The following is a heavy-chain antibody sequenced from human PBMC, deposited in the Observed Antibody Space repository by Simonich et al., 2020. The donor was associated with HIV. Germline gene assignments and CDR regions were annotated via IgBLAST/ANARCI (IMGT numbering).Heavy chain of an antibody. CDR1: CGSFSGYY. V-gene: IGHV4-34*01. D-gene: IGHD6-13*01. J-gene: IGHJ4*02. CDR2: IHQKGRT. CDR3: ARETPSSGGYSKDYFDY. Sequence: QVHLQQWGAGLLKPSEPLSLTCAVYCGSFSGYYWNWIRQPTGKGLEWIGKIHQKGRTNYNPDLKRRVIISVDTSKNRFSRRLSSVTAADTAVYYCARETPSSGGYSKDYFDYWGQGTLVTVSA.